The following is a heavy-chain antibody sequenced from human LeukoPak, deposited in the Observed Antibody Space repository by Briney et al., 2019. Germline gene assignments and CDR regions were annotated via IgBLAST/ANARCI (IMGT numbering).Heavy chain of an antibody. D-gene: IGHD3-22*01. CDR2: VKSKTEGATR. Sequence: SGGSLRLSCAASGFSLDKAWMTWVRQAPGKGLEWVGHVKSKTEGATRDYAAPVKGRFTISTDDSTNTVYLQMSSLKAEDTAVYFCTPDDHTFYFDSDSYFYSYIDYWGPGTLVTVSS. CDR1: GFSLDKAW. V-gene: IGHV3-15*01. J-gene: IGHJ4*02. CDR3: TPDDHTFYFDSDSYFYSYIDY.